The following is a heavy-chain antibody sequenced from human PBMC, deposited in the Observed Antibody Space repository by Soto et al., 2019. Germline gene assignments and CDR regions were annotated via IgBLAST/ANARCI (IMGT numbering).Heavy chain of an antibody. CDR1: GYTFTSFG. Sequence: QVQLVQSGPEVKKPGASVKVSCKASGYTFTSFGISWMRQAPGQGLEWMGWISGYNGQTNYAQKFRGRVTFSTDTSTTTGYMELRSLRSDDTAMYYCARDVRTQLWVEGLIAMDVWGQGTTVTVSS. D-gene: IGHD5-18*01. CDR2: ISGYNGQT. CDR3: ARDVRTQLWVEGLIAMDV. J-gene: IGHJ6*02. V-gene: IGHV1-18*01.